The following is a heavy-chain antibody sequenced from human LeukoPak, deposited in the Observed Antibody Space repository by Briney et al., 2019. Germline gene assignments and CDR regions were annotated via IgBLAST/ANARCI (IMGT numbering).Heavy chain of an antibody. CDR2: ILPILSRA. J-gene: IGHJ3*02. CDR1: GGTFSIYA. V-gene: IGHV1-69*05. CDR3: AKKLAYGDYVYAFEI. Sequence: GASVKLLCKASGGTFSIYAISGVRQAPAQAHELKRAILPILSRANYAQKFQGRFRITTDESKSPAYMELSSRRSADTAVYYCAKKLAYGDYVYAFEIWGEGTMVTVSS. D-gene: IGHD4-17*01.